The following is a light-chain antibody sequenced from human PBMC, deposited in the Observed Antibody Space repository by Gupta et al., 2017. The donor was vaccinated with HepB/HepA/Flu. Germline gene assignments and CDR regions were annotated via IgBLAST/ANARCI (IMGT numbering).Light chain of an antibody. V-gene: IGLV3-19*01. CDR3: NSRDSSGNLWV. CDR2: GKN. Sequence: SSELTQDPAVSVALGQTVRITCQGDSLKSYYASWYQQKPGQATVLVIYGKNNRPSGIPDRFSGSSSGNTASLTITGAQAEDEADYYCNSRDSSGNLWVCGGGTKLTVL. CDR1: SLKSYY. J-gene: IGLJ2*01.